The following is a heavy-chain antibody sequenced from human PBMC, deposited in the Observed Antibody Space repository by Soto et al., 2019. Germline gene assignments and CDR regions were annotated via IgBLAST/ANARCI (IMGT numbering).Heavy chain of an antibody. CDR1: GGSISSYY. V-gene: IGHV4-59*01. Sequence: SETLSLTCTVSGGSISSYYWSWIRQPPGKGLEWIGYIYYSGSTNYNPSLKSRVTISVDTSKNQFSLKLSSVTAADTAVYYFARMGVAAACLISTRHHYGLDVWGQGTTVTVSS. CDR2: IYYSGST. J-gene: IGHJ6*02. CDR3: ARMGVAAACLISTRHHYGLDV. D-gene: IGHD6-13*01.